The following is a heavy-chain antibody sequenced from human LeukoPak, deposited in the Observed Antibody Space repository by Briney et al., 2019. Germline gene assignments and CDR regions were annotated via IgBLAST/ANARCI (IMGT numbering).Heavy chain of an antibody. CDR2: ISGSSIYI. J-gene: IGHJ4*02. Sequence: GGSLGLFRSASGFTFRTHSMNWVRQAPGKGLELGPSISGSSIYIYYADSVKGRFTISRDNAKNSLYLQMNSLRAEDTAVYYCARDPPYYDSSGYYYDYWGQGTLVTVSS. CDR3: ARDPPYYDSSGYYYDY. V-gene: IGHV3-21*01. D-gene: IGHD3-22*01. CDR1: GFTFRTHS.